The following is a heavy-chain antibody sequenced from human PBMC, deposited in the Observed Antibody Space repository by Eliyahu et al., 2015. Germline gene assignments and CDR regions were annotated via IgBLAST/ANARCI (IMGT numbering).Heavy chain of an antibody. CDR3: ARDLGDFGWRYCAY. Sequence: QVQLRESGPGLVKPSESLFLTCTVSGGSVSSGTYYWSWIRQPPGKRLEWLGYVSYVGRTSYNPSLASRVSISSDPSRNQFSLRLTSVTVADTAIYYCARDLGDFGWRYCAYWGQGALVAVS. CDR1: GGSVSSGTYY. D-gene: IGHD3-16*01. V-gene: IGHV4-61*01. CDR2: VSYVGRT. J-gene: IGHJ4*02.